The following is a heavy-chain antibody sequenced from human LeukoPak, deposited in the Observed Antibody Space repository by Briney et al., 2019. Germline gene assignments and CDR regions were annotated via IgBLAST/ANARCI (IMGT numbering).Heavy chain of an antibody. CDR2: ISAYNGNT. CDR3: AREKRNTYYDFWSGRDPYYFDY. Sequence: ASVKVSCTASGYTFTSYGISWVRQAPGQGLEWMGWISAYNGNTNYAQKLQGRVTMTTDTSTSTAYMELRSLRSDDTAVYYCAREKRNTYYDFWSGRDPYYFDYWGQGTLVTVSS. V-gene: IGHV1-18*01. J-gene: IGHJ4*02. CDR1: GYTFTSYG. D-gene: IGHD3-3*01.